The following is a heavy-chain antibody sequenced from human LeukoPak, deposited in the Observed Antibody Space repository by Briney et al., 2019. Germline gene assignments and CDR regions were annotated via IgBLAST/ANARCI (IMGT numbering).Heavy chain of an antibody. CDR1: GGSISDYS. D-gene: IGHD6-25*01. J-gene: IGHJ4*02. Sequence: SETLSLTCTVSGGSISDYSWSWIRQPPGKGLEWIGNIYYSGSANHNPSLKSRVTISRDTPKNQFSLKLTSVTTADTAVYYCARAGGVKTAALDLDYWGQGTLVTVSS. CDR2: IYYSGSA. V-gene: IGHV4-59*01. CDR3: ARAGGVKTAALDLDY.